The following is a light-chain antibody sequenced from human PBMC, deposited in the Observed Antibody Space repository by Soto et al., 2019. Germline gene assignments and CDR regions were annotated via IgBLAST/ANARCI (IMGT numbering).Light chain of an antibody. Sequence: MTQSPATLSVSLGERVTINCRASQDISSWLAWYQQKPGKAPKLLIYAASNLQSGVPSRFSGSGSGTDFTLTISSLQPEDFATYFCQQGYSFAFTFGPGTKV. CDR3: QQGYSFAFT. V-gene: IGKV1-12*01. CDR2: AAS. J-gene: IGKJ3*01. CDR1: QDISSW.